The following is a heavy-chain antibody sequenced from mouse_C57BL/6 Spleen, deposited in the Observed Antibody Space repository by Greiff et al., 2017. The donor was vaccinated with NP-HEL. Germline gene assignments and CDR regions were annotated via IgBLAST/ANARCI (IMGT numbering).Heavy chain of an antibody. CDR2: ISSGSSTI. V-gene: IGHV5-17*01. J-gene: IGHJ4*01. D-gene: IGHD2-5*01. CDR3: ARRGDSNGHYYAMDY. CDR1: GFTFSDYG. Sequence: EVQGVESGGGLVKPGGSLKLSCAASGFTFSDYGMHWVRQAPEKGLEWVAYISSGSSTIYYADTVKGRFTISRDNAKNTLFLQMTSLRSEDTAMYYCARRGDSNGHYYAMDYWGQGTSVTVSS.